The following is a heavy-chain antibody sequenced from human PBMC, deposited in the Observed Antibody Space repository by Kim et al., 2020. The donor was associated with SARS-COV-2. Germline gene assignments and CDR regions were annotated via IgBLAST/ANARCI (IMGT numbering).Heavy chain of an antibody. Sequence: ADSVKGRFTISRDNSKNTLYLQMNSLRAEDTAVYYCARPIMGPSIMIDDYWGQGTLVTVSS. V-gene: IGHV3-33*01. D-gene: IGHD3-16*01. J-gene: IGHJ4*02. CDR3: ARPIMGPSIMIDDY.